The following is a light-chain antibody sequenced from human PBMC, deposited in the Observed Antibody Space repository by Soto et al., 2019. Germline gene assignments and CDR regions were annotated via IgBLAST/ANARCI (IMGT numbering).Light chain of an antibody. J-gene: IGLJ2*01. CDR1: SSDVGGNNY. Sequence: QSALTQPRSVSGSPGQSVTISCTGTSSDVGGNNYVSWYQQQPGKAPILMIYDVSKRPSGVPDGFSGSKSGNTASLTISGLQAEDEADYYCCSYAGSYTALLGGRTKLTVL. V-gene: IGLV2-11*01. CDR3: CSYAGSYTAL. CDR2: DVS.